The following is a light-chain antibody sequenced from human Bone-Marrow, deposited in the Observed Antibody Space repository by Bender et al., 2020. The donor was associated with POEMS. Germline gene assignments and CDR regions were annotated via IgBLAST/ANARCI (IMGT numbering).Light chain of an antibody. CDR1: GLPNQY. J-gene: IGLJ2*01. CDR3: QSADSDGTVI. V-gene: IGLV3-25*03. Sequence: SYVLTQPPSVSVSPGQTARITCSGDGLPNQYAYWYQQKPGQAPVVVIYKDSERPSGIPERFSGSNSGTTVTLTISGVQAEDEADYYCQSADSDGTVIFGGGTKLTVL. CDR2: KDS.